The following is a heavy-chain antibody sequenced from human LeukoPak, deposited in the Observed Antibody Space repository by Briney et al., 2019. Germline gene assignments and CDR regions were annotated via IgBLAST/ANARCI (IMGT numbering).Heavy chain of an antibody. CDR1: GISLPNYW. J-gene: IGHJ3*02. D-gene: IGHD6-19*01. V-gene: IGHV3-74*01. CDR2: INFDGTMT. Sequence: QPGGSLRLSCAASGISLPNYWIHWVRQAPGKGLVWVSRINFDGTMTNYVDSVKGRFTVSRDNAKNTVYLQMNSLRDEDTAVYYCARDKKDSSGWYFNDAFDIWGQGTMVTVSS. CDR3: ARDKKDSSGWYFNDAFDI.